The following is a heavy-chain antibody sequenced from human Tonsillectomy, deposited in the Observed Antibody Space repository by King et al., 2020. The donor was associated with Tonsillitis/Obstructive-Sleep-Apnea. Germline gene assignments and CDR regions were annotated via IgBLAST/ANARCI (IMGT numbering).Heavy chain of an antibody. CDR2: IYPGDSDT. J-gene: IGHJ6*03. Sequence: QLVQSGAEVKKPGESLKISCKGSGYSFTSYWIGWVRQVPGKGLEWMGIIYPGDSDTRYSPSFQGQVTISADKSISTAYLQWSSLKASDTAMYYCARHKSNHDSSGYYGDYYYYYMDVWGKGTTVTVSS. CDR1: GYSFTSYW. CDR3: ARHKSNHDSSGYYGDYYYYYMDV. V-gene: IGHV5-51*01. D-gene: IGHD3-22*01.